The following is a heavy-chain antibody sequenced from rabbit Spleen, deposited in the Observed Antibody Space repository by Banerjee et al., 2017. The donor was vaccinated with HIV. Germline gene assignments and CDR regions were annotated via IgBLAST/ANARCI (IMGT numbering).Heavy chain of an antibody. CDR3: ARDTSSSFSSYGMDL. D-gene: IGHD1-1*01. CDR2: VEVGSSDFT. Sequence: QEQLVESRGGLVKPGGSLTLTCTASGVSFSFSSYMCWVRQAPGKGLEWIACVEVGSSDFTYYASWAKGRFTISKTSSTTGTLQVTRLTAADTATYFCARDTSSSFSSYGMDLWGPGTLVTVS. CDR1: GVSFSFSSY. V-gene: IGHV1S45*01. J-gene: IGHJ6*01.